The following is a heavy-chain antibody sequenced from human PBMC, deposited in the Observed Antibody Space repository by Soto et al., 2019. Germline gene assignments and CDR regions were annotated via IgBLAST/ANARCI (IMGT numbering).Heavy chain of an antibody. V-gene: IGHV1-3*05. J-gene: IGHJ4*02. CDR2: INAGNGNT. CDR1: GYTFTSYA. Sequence: QVQLVQSGAEEKKPGASVKVSCKASGYTFTSYAMHWVRQAPGQRLEWMGWINAGNGNTKYSQKFQGRVTITRDTSASTAYMGLSSLRSEDTAGYYGAGPPGGSSSFVDYWARGPLVTVSS. D-gene: IGHD6-6*01. CDR3: AGPPGGSSSFVDY.